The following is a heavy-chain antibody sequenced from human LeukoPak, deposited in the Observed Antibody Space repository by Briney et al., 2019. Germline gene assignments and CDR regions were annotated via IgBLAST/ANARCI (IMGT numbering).Heavy chain of an antibody. Sequence: SETLSLTCTVSGGSISSSSYYWGWIRQPPGKGLEWIGSIYYSGSTYYNPSLKSRVTISVDTSKNQFSLKLSSVTAADTAVYYCAREISRGYSYDAFDIWGQGTMVTVSS. D-gene: IGHD3-22*01. J-gene: IGHJ3*02. CDR1: GGSISSSSYY. CDR3: AREISRGYSYDAFDI. CDR2: IYYSGST. V-gene: IGHV4-39*07.